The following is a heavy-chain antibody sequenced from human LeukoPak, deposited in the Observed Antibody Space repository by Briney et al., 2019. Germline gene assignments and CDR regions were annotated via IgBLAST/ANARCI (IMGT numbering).Heavy chain of an antibody. CDR1: GYTFTSYG. Sequence: GASVKVSCKASGYTFTSYGISWVRQAPGQGLEWMGWISAYNGNTNYAQKLQGRVTMTTDTSTSTAYMELRSLRSDDTAVYYCARDPVGVVVPAGPYSSSWYDSDYWGQGTLVTVSS. CDR3: ARDPVGVVVPAGPYSSSWYDSDY. D-gene: IGHD6-13*01. J-gene: IGHJ4*02. V-gene: IGHV1-18*01. CDR2: ISAYNGNT.